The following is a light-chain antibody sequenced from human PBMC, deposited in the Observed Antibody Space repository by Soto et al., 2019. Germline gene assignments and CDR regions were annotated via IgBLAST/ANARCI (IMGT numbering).Light chain of an antibody. V-gene: IGLV2-11*01. CDR2: DVN. CDR3: CSFAGRVFV. J-gene: IGLJ1*01. CDR1: SSDVGGYNY. Sequence: QSALTQPRSVSGSPGQSVTISCTGTSSDVGGYNYVTWYQHHPGKAPKLMISDVNKQASGVSDRFSGSKSGNTASLTISGLQAEDEADYYCCSFAGRVFVFGTGTKLTVL.